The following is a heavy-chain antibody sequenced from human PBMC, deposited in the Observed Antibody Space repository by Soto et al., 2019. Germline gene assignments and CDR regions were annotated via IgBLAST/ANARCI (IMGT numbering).Heavy chain of an antibody. CDR3: ATGFPQWELLQY. CDR2: FDPEEGNT. Sequence: QVQLVQSGAEVMKPGASVKVSCKVSGYTLSELFVHWVRQAPGKGLEWLGGFDPEEGNTIYAQNFRGRVTMTDDTSTDTAHMELSSLRSDDTAVYYCATGFPQWELLQYWGQGTLLTVSS. J-gene: IGHJ4*02. CDR1: GYTLSELF. D-gene: IGHD1-26*01. V-gene: IGHV1-24*01.